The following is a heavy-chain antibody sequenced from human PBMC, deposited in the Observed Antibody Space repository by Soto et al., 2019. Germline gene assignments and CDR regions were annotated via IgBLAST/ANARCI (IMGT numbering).Heavy chain of an antibody. CDR3: AEGRILGATTTPYYYGMDV. Sequence: PSQTLSLTCTVSGDSISSYYWSWVRQPAGKGLEWIGCIHSSGSTNYNPSLKSRVTIPVDTSKNQFSLKLSAVTTGDTAAHYCAEGRILGATTTPYYYGMDVWGQETCVTVS. V-gene: IGHV4-59*01. D-gene: IGHD1-26*01. CDR1: GDSISSYY. CDR2: IHSSGST. J-gene: IGHJ6*02.